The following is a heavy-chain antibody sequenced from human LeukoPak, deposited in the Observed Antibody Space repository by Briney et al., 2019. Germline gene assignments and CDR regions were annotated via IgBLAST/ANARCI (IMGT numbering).Heavy chain of an antibody. CDR3: ASDIVVVEAASGGDYVTDY. V-gene: IGHV3-7*01. CDR2: IAQEGSEK. Sequence: GGSLRLSCAASGFTFSTSWMSWVRQAPGKGLEWVANIAQEGSEKYFVDSVKGRFTISRDNAKNSLYLQMNSLRAEDTAVYYCASDIVVVEAASGGDYVTDYWGQGALVTVSS. CDR1: GFTFSTSW. D-gene: IGHD2-15*01. J-gene: IGHJ4*02.